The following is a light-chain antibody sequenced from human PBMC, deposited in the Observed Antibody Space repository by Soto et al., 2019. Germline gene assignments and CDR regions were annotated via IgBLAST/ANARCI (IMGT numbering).Light chain of an antibody. V-gene: IGKV3-11*01. CDR1: QSINKY. CDR2: DAS. J-gene: IGKJ4*01. CDR3: QQRSNWRGT. Sequence: EIVLTQSPATLSFSPGERATLSCRASQSINKYLAWYQQKPGQAPRLLIYDASNRATGIPARFSGSGSGTDLPLTITSLEPEDFAVYYCQQRSNWRGTFGGGTKVEI.